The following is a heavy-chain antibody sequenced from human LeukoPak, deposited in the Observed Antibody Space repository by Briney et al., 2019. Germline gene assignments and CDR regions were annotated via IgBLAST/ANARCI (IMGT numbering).Heavy chain of an antibody. Sequence: SETLSLTCTVSGGSISTIPLYWGWTRQPPGKGLEWIGSIYYSGSTYYNPSLKSRVTISVDTSKNQFSLKLSSVTAADTAVYYCARIVGASDYWGQGTLVTVSS. V-gene: IGHV4-39*01. CDR3: ARIVGASDY. J-gene: IGHJ4*02. CDR2: IYYSGST. CDR1: GGSISTIPLY. D-gene: IGHD1-26*01.